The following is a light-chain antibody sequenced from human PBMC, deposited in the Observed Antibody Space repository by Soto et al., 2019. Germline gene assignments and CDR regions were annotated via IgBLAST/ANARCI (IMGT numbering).Light chain of an antibody. J-gene: IGLJ2*01. CDR3: LLNYSGARV. Sequence: QAVVTQEPSLTVSPGGTVTLTCGSSTGTVTTGHYPYWFQQKPGQAPRTLIYDTSDKHSWTPARFSGSLLGGKAALTLSGAQPEDEADYYCLLNYSGARVFGGGTKLTVL. CDR1: TGTVTTGHY. V-gene: IGLV7-46*01. CDR2: DTS.